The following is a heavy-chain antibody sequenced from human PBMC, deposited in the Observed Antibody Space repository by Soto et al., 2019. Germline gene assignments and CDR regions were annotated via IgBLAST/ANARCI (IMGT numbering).Heavy chain of an antibody. D-gene: IGHD3-22*01. CDR3: ARGENYYDSSGYYRGAFDI. V-gene: IGHV3-23*01. Sequence: GGTLRLSCAASGFTFSSYAMSWVRQAPGKRLEWVSAISGSGGSTYYADSVKGRFTISRDNSKNTLYLQVNSLRAEDTAVYYCARGENYYDSSGYYRGAFDIWGQVTMVTVSS. J-gene: IGHJ3*02. CDR1: GFTFSSYA. CDR2: ISGSGGST.